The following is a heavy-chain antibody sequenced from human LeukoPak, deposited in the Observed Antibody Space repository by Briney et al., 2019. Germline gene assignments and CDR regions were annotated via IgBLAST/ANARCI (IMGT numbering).Heavy chain of an antibody. Sequence: SQTLSLTCAISGDSVSSNSAAWNWIRQSPSRGLEWLGRTYYRSKWYNAYAVSVKSRITINPDTSKHQLSLQLNSGTPDDTAVYYCAREGRDGYNYLESWGQGTLVTVSS. V-gene: IGHV6-1*01. CDR2: TYYRSKWYN. D-gene: IGHD5-24*01. CDR1: GDSVSSNSAA. CDR3: AREGRDGYNYLES. J-gene: IGHJ4*02.